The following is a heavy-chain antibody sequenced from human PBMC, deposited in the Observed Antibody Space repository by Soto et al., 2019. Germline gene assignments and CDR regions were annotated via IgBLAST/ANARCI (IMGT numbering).Heavy chain of an antibody. Sequence: SETLSLTCAVYGGSFSGYYSSWIRPHPGKGLEWIGEINHSGSTNYNPSLKSRVTISVDTSKNQFSLKLSSVTAADTAVYYCARVGMTTVTTPLNWFDPWGQGTLVTVSS. V-gene: IGHV4-34*01. J-gene: IGHJ5*02. CDR3: ARVGMTTVTTPLNWFDP. CDR2: INHSGST. D-gene: IGHD4-17*01. CDR1: GGSFSGYY.